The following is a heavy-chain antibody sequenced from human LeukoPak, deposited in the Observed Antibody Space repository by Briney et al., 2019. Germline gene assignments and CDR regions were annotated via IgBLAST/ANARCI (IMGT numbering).Heavy chain of an antibody. CDR3: ARDRDGPDY. CDR2: INSDGSST. Sequence: GWSLRLACAASGFTFSSYWMHWVRRGPGKGLVWVSRINSDGSSTRHADSVKGRFTISRDNAKNTVYLEMNSLRAEDTAVYYCARDRDGPDYWGQGTLVTVSS. CDR1: GFTFSSYW. D-gene: IGHD5-24*01. V-gene: IGHV3-74*01. J-gene: IGHJ4*02.